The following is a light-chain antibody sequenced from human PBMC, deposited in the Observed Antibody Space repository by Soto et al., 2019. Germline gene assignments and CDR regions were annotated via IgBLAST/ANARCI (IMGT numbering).Light chain of an antibody. CDR3: SSYTTINTVVV. V-gene: IGLV2-14*03. CDR2: DVT. Sequence: QSALTQPASVSGSPGQSITFSCTGTSSDIGAYNYVSWYQHHPGKAPKLLIYDVTDRPSGVSDRFSGSKSGTTASLTISGLQAEVEADYFCSSYTTINTVVVFGGGTKLTVL. CDR1: SSDIGAYNY. J-gene: IGLJ3*02.